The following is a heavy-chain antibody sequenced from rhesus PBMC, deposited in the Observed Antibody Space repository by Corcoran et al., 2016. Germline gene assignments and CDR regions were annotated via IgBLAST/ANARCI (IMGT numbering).Heavy chain of an antibody. CDR1: GASRCRTW. J-gene: IGHJ2*01. CDR2: INGYSESP. D-gene: IGHD3-28*01. Sequence: QVQLQESGPGLAKPAETLSPTCTVSGASRCRTWWCWTRRPPRKGLEWIGEINGYSESPNYNPSLKIRVTISKDASKNQFSLKLSSVTAADTAVYYCARVPSGYYTEWYFDLWGPGTPITISS. CDR3: ARVPSGYYTEWYFDL. V-gene: IGHV4-80*01.